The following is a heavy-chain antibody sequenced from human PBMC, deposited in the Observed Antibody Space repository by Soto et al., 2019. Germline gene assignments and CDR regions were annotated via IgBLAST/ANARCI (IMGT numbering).Heavy chain of an antibody. J-gene: IGHJ6*02. D-gene: IGHD3-22*01. CDR3: ARDQWGVVVITRDYYYYGMDV. CDR2: SSSSSSYI. V-gene: IGHV3-21*01. Sequence: VRSLRLSCATSGFTFSRYSMNWVRQAGGRGLEWCSSSSSSSSYIYYADSVKGRFTISRDNAKNSLYLQMNSLRAEDTAVYYCARDQWGVVVITRDYYYYGMDVWGQGTTPTVSS. CDR1: GFTFSRYS.